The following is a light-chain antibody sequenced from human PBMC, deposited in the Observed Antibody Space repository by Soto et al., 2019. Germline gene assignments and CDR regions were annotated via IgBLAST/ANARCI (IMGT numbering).Light chain of an antibody. V-gene: IGKV4-1*01. CDR1: QSLLYSSNNLNY. CDR2: WAS. J-gene: IGKJ1*01. Sequence: DIVLTQSPDSLAVSLGERATVNCKSSQSLLYSSNNLNYFAWYQQKPGQPPKLLIYWASTRESGVPDRFSGSGSGTEFTLTISSLQAEDVAVYYCQQYYSPPWTFGQGTKVAIK. CDR3: QQYYSPPWT.